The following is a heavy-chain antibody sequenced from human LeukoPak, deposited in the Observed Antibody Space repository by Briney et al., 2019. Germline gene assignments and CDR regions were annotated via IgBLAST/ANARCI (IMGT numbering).Heavy chain of an antibody. V-gene: IGHV3-23*01. CDR3: AKDRYYYGSGSLH. J-gene: IGHJ4*02. Sequence: HPGGSLRLSCAASGFTFSSYAMHWVRQAPGKGLEWVSAISGSGGSTYYADSVKGRFTISRDNSKNTLYLQMNSLRAEDTAVYYCAKDRYYYGSGSLHWGQGTLVTVSS. CDR1: GFTFSSYA. D-gene: IGHD3-10*01. CDR2: ISGSGGST.